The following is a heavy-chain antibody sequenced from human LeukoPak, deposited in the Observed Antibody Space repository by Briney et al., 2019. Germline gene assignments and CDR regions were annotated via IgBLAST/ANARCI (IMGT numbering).Heavy chain of an antibody. CDR2: IYTSGST. D-gene: IGHD6-19*01. Sequence: SETLSLTCTVSGGSISSYYWSWIRQPAGKGLEWIGRIYTSGSTNYNPSLKSRVTMSVDTSKNQFSLKLSSVTAADTAVYYCARAQRHSSGWYQRYYFDYWGQGTLVTVSS. V-gene: IGHV4-4*07. CDR1: GGSISSYY. J-gene: IGHJ4*02. CDR3: ARAQRHSSGWYQRYYFDY.